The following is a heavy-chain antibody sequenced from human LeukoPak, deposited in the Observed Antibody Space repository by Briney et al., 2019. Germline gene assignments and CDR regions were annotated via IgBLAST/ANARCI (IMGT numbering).Heavy chain of an antibody. CDR3: AKPLYDFWSGYFYYFDY. D-gene: IGHD3-3*01. CDR2: ISYDGSNK. V-gene: IGHV3-30*18. J-gene: IGHJ4*02. CDR1: GFTFSSYG. Sequence: GGSLRLSCAASGFTFSSYGMPWVRQAPGKGLEWVAVISYDGSNKYYADSVKGRFTISRDNSKNTLYLQMNSLRAEDTAVYYCAKPLYDFWSGYFYYFDYWGQGTLVTVSS.